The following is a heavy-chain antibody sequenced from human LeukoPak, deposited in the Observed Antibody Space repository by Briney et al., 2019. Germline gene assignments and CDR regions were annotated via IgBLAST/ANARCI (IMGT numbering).Heavy chain of an antibody. CDR3: ARDIHDYMDV. Sequence: GGSLRLSCAASGFTFSSSAMNWVRQAPGKGLEWVSSISSSSSYIYYADSVKGRFTISRDNAKNSLYLQMNSLRAEDTAVYYCARDIHDYMDVWGKGTTVTISS. V-gene: IGHV3-21*01. CDR2: ISSSSSYI. J-gene: IGHJ6*03. CDR1: GFTFSSSA.